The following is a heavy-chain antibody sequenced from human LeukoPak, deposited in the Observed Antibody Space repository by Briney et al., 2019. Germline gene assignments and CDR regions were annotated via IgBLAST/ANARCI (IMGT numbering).Heavy chain of an antibody. V-gene: IGHV1-18*01. CDR2: ISTHNGNT. D-gene: IGHD6-6*01. J-gene: IGHJ4*02. CDR1: GYTFNNYG. CDR3: ARDRGTEYSSPSTFDY. Sequence: GASVKVSCKASGYTFNNYGISWVRQAPGQGLEWMGWISTHNGNTGYAQKLQGRVTMTTDTSTSTAYMELRSLRSDATAVYYCARDRGTEYSSPSTFDYWGQGTLVTVSS.